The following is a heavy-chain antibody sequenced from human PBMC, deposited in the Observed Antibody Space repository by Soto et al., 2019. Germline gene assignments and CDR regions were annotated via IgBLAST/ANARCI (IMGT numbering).Heavy chain of an antibody. Sequence: GGSLRLSCAASGFTFSSYAMSWVRQAPGKGLEWVSTISGSGGNAYYADSVKGRFTIPRDNSKNTLYLQMNSLRAEDTAVYYCARRLVVVAATPFWGQGTLVTVSS. CDR3: ARRLVVVAATPF. V-gene: IGHV3-23*01. D-gene: IGHD2-15*01. J-gene: IGHJ4*02. CDR1: GFTFSSYA. CDR2: ISGSGGNA.